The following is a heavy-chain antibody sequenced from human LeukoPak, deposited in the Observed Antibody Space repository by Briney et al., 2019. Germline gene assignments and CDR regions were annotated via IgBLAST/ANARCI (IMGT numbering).Heavy chain of an antibody. Sequence: SVKVSCKASGGTFSSYAISWVRQAPGQGLEWMGGIIPIFGTANYAQKFQGRVTITADESTSTAYMELSSLRSEDTAVYYCARRKAVAGFVFDYWGQGTLVTVSS. J-gene: IGHJ4*02. CDR3: ARRKAVAGFVFDY. CDR2: IIPIFGTA. D-gene: IGHD6-19*01. V-gene: IGHV1-69*01. CDR1: GGTFSSYA.